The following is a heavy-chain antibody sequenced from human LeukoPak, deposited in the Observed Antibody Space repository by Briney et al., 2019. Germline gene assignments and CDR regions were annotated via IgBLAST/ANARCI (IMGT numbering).Heavy chain of an antibody. CDR3: AKDADYDFWGGPPGGFDP. Sequence: GALRLPCGGFWFTLCSFAMGWVCPAPGEGLGWVSAISGCGGSTYYADSVKGRFTISRDNSKNTLYLQMNSLRAEDTAVYYCAKDADYDFWGGPPGGFDPWGQGTLVTVSS. CDR1: WFTLCSFA. V-gene: IGHV3-23*01. J-gene: IGHJ5*02. D-gene: IGHD3-3*01. CDR2: ISGCGGST.